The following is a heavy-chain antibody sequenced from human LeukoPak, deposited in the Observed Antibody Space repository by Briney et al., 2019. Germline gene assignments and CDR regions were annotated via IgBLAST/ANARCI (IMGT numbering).Heavy chain of an antibody. Sequence: PSETLSLTCTVSGGSISSSLYHWGWIRQSPGKNLEWLGSIYYTGTTHYNPSLKSRITISVDTSKNQFSLNLSSVTAADTAVYYCARQEIGLRSFDPWGQGTLVTVSS. J-gene: IGHJ5*02. CDR1: GGSISSSLYH. CDR3: ARQEIGLRSFDP. CDR2: IYYTGTT. V-gene: IGHV4-39*01. D-gene: IGHD3/OR15-3a*01.